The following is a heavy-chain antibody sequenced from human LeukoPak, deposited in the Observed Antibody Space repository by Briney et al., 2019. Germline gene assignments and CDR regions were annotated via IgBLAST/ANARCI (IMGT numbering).Heavy chain of an antibody. Sequence: GGSLRLSCAASGFTFSSYAMSWVRRAPGKGLEWVSAISGSGGSTYYADSVKGRFTISRDNSKNTLYLQMNSLRAEDTAVYYCATDYGDYNYYYYGMDVWGQGTTVTVSS. J-gene: IGHJ6*02. CDR3: ATDYGDYNYYYYGMDV. V-gene: IGHV3-23*01. CDR1: GFTFSSYA. D-gene: IGHD4-17*01. CDR2: ISGSGGST.